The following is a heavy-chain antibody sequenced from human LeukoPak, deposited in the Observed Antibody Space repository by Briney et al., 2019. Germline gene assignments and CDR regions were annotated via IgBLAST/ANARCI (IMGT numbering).Heavy chain of an antibody. CDR3: ARSYSSGWFAFDY. CDR2: IKQDGSEK. Sequence: GGSLRLSCAASGFTFSSYWMSWVRQAPGKGLEWVANIKQDGSEKYYVDSVKGRFTISRDNAKNSLYLQMNSLRAEDTAVYCCARSYSSGWFAFDYWGQGTLVTVSS. D-gene: IGHD6-19*01. J-gene: IGHJ4*02. V-gene: IGHV3-7*01. CDR1: GFTFSSYW.